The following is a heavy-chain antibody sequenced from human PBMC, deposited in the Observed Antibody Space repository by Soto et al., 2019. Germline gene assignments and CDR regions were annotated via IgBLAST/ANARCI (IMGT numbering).Heavy chain of an antibody. CDR3: AKGRASDCPGCTQYY. Sequence: EVQLLESGGGLAQPGGSLRLSCAASAFTFSSYAMSWVRQAPGKGLEWVSAVSGSGDSTYYADSVNGRFTISRDNSKNTLYLQMNSRRAADTAVYYCAKGRASDCPGCTQYYWGQGTLVTVSS. V-gene: IGHV3-23*01. CDR1: AFTFSSYA. J-gene: IGHJ4*02. CDR2: VSGSGDST. D-gene: IGHD2-21*02.